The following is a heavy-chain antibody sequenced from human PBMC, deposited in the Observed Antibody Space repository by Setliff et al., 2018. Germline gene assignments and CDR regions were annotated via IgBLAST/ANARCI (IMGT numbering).Heavy chain of an antibody. CDR3: IRDWGEAGSTNAFDI. J-gene: IGHJ3*02. D-gene: IGHD1-26*01. CDR2: INSDGSST. V-gene: IGHV3-74*01. Sequence: GGSLRLSCEASGFTFSHYPMHWVRQAPGKGLVWVSRINSDGSSTSYADSVKGRFTISRDNAKNTLYLQMNSLRAEDTAVYYCIRDWGEAGSTNAFDIWGQGTVVTVSS. CDR1: GFTFSHYP.